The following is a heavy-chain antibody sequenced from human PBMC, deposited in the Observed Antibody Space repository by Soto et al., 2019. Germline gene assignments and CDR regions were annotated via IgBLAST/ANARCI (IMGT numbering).Heavy chain of an antibody. Sequence: QVQLVESGGGVVQPGRSLRLSCEASGFTFSSYGMHWVRQAPGKGLEWVAVISYDGSNKYYADSVKGRFTISRDNSKNTLYLQMNSLRAEDTAVYYCNTYCSSTSCLDYWGQGTLVTVSS. J-gene: IGHJ4*02. V-gene: IGHV3-30*03. D-gene: IGHD2-2*01. CDR3: NTYCSSTSCLDY. CDR2: ISYDGSNK. CDR1: GFTFSSYG.